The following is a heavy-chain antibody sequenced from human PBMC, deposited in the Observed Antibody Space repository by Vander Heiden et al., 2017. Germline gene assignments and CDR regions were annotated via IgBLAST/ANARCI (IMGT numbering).Heavy chain of an antibody. J-gene: IGHJ6*02. CDR3: AIYCSGGRCFTQRDYYYSLDV. Sequence: QVQVVQSGAEVKKPGAAVKVSCKASGDRFAMYAMHLVRQAHGQRLEWKGWINAGNGKTKYSEKFQGRISITRDTSASTAYVELSSLRSEDTAVYYCAIYCSGGRCFTQRDYYYSLDVWGQGTTVTVSS. V-gene: IGHV1-3*01. CDR2: INAGNGKT. CDR1: GDRFAMYA. D-gene: IGHD2-15*01.